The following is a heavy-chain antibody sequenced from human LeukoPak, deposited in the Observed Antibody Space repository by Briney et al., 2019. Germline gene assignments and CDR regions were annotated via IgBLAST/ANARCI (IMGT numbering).Heavy chain of an antibody. CDR2: IYYSGNT. D-gene: IGHD5-18*01. CDR1: GGSISSHY. Sequence: SETLSLTCTVSGGSISSHYWGWIRQPPGKGLQWIGCIYYSGNTNYNPSLKSRVTISIDTSKNQFSLKLSSVTAADTALYYCAREKVKTAMVTSPRKYYYYMDVWGKGTTVTVSS. CDR3: AREKVKTAMVTSPRKYYYYMDV. J-gene: IGHJ6*03. V-gene: IGHV4-59*11.